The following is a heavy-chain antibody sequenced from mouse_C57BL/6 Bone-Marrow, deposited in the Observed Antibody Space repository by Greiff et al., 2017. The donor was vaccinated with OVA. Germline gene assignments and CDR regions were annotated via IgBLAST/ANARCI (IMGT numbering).Heavy chain of an antibody. CDR3: ARRDGNYPSW. CDR2: IYPSDSET. Sequence: QVHVKQPGAELVRPGSSVKLSCKASGYTFTSYWMDWVKQRPGQGLEWIGNIYPSDSETHYNQKFKDKATLTVDKSSSTAYMQLSSLTSEDSAVYYCARRDGNYPSWWGQGTLVTVSA. J-gene: IGHJ3*02. D-gene: IGHD2-1*01. V-gene: IGHV1-61*01. CDR1: GYTFTSYW.